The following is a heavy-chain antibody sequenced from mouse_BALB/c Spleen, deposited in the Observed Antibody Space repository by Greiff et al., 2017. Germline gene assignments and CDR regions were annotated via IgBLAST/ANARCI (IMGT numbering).Heavy chain of an antibody. J-gene: IGHJ3*01. CDR1: GFSLTSYG. CDR3: ARNGEVRRSWFAY. Sequence: VQLVESGPGLVQPSQSLSITCTVSGFSLTSYGVHWVRQSPGKGLEWLGVICSGGSTDYNAAFISRLSISKDNSKSQVFFKMNSLQANDTAIYYCARNGEVRRSWFAYWGQGTLVTVSA. D-gene: IGHD2-14*01. CDR2: ICSGGST. V-gene: IGHV2-2*02.